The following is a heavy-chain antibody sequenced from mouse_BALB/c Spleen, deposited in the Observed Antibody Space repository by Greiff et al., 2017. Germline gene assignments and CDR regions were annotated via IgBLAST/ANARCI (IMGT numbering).Heavy chain of an antibody. CDR2: IYPGDGDT. J-gene: IGHJ4*01. CDR1: GYAFSSSW. Sequence: QVQLQQSGPELVKPGASVKISCKASGYAFSSSWMNWVKQRPGQGLEWIGRIYPGDGDTNYNGKFKGKATLTADKSSSTAYMQLSSLTSVDSAVYFCARGGDSSGYDYYAMDYWGQGTSVTVSS. V-gene: IGHV1-82*01. CDR3: ARGGDSSGYDYYAMDY. D-gene: IGHD3-2*01.